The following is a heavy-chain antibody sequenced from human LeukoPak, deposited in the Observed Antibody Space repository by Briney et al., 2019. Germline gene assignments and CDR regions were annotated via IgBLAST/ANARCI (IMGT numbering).Heavy chain of an antibody. Sequence: ASVRVSCTSSGYTFTTYGITWVRQAPGQGLEWMGWISTYNGNTNYAQKLQGRVTMTTDTSTSTAYMELRSLRSDDTAMYFCARDRMDTGTYFDYWGQGTLVTVSS. CDR3: ARDRMDTGTYFDY. D-gene: IGHD5-18*01. CDR1: GYTFTTYG. V-gene: IGHV1-18*01. J-gene: IGHJ4*02. CDR2: ISTYNGNT.